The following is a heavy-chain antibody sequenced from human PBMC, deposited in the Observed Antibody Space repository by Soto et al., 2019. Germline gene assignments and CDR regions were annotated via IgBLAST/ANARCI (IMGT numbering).Heavy chain of an antibody. D-gene: IGHD1-26*01. CDR1: GFTFSDYY. V-gene: IGHV3-11*05. CDR3: ARRGIGGYYFDY. Sequence: QVQLVETGGGLVKPGGSLRLSCAASGFTFSDYYMSWIRQAPGKGLEWVSYISSSSSYTNYADSVKGRFTISRDNAKNSLYLQMNSLRAEDTAVYYCARRGIGGYYFDYWGQGTLVTVSS. J-gene: IGHJ4*02. CDR2: ISSSSSYT.